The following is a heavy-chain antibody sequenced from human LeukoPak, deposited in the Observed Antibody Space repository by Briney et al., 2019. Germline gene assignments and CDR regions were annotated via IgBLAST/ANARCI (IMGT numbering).Heavy chain of an antibody. CDR1: GFTFSSYE. Sequence: PGGSLRRSCAASGFTFSSYEMNWVRQAPGKGLEWVSYISSSGSTIYYADSVKGRFTISRDNAKNSLYLQMNSLRAEETAVYYCERDASGGSYNWFDPWGQGNLVTVSS. CDR3: ERDASGGSYNWFDP. J-gene: IGHJ5*02. D-gene: IGHD6-19*01. CDR2: ISSSGSTI. V-gene: IGHV3-48*03.